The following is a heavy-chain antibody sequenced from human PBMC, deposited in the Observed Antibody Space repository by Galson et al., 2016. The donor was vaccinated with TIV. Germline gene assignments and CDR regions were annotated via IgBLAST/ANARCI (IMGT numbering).Heavy chain of an antibody. J-gene: IGHJ6*02. CDR1: GLSVSINY. CDR2: ISDGXXT. CDR3: ARHLTTAEYFGMDV. Sequence: SLRLSCAASGLSVSINYMTWVRQAPGKGLEWVSLISDGXXTYYPDSVKGRFTISRDNSKNTLYLQMSGLRAEDTAVYYCARHLTTAEYFGMDVWGQGTTVTVSS. V-gene: IGHV3-66*02. D-gene: IGHD1-14*01.